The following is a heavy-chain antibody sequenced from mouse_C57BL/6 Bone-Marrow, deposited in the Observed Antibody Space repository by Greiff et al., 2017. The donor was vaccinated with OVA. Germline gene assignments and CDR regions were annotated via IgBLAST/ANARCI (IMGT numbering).Heavy chain of an antibody. CDR3: ASSRWLPYAMDY. CDR1: GYTFTDYY. V-gene: IGHV1-19*01. CDR2: INPYNGGT. D-gene: IGHD2-3*01. Sequence: EVKLMESGPVLVKPGASVKMSCKASGYTFTDYYMNWVKQSHGKSLEWIGVINPYNGGTSYNQKFKGKATLTVDKSSSTAYMELNSLTSEDSAVYYCASSRWLPYAMDYWGQGTSVTVSS. J-gene: IGHJ4*01.